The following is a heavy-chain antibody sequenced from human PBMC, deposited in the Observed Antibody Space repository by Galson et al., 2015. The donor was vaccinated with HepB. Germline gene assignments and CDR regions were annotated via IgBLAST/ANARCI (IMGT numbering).Heavy chain of an antibody. CDR3: ARVRGVWGSYILGMDV. CDR2: IYPGDSDT. CDR1: GYSFTTSS. J-gene: IGHJ6*02. D-gene: IGHD3-16*01. Sequence: QSGAEVKKPGESLKISCKSSGYSFTTSSIVWVRQMPGKGLEWMGIIYPGDSDTRYSPSFQGQVTISADKSITTAYVQWSSLKASDTAKYYCARVRGVWGSYILGMDVWCQGTTVTVSS. V-gene: IGHV5-51*01.